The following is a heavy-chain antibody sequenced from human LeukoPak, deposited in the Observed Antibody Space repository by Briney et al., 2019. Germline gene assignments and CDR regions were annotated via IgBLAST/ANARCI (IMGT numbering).Heavy chain of an antibody. D-gene: IGHD3-22*01. V-gene: IGHV4-39*01. CDR3: ARHPDSGGYETAFDI. CDR1: GASISSGSYF. J-gene: IGHJ3*02. Sequence: PSETLSLTCTVSGASISSGSYFWGWIRQPPGKGLEWIGSVSHSRSTYYNPSLRSRVTISADTSKRQFSLELTSVTAADTALYYCARHPDSGGYETAFDIWGQGTMVTVSS. CDR2: VSHSRST.